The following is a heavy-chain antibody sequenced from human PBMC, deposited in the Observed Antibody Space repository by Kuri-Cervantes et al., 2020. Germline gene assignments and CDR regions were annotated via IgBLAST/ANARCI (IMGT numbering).Heavy chain of an antibody. V-gene: IGHV3-30-3*01. CDR1: AFTFSSYA. D-gene: IGHD2-2*01. Sequence: LSLTGAASAFTFSSYAMHWVRQAPGKGLEWVAIISYDGANKYYADSVKGRFTISRDNSKNTLSLQADSLRGDDTAVYYCARGTAIVGIPAALRFDPWGQGTLVTVSS. CDR3: ARGTAIVGIPAALRFDP. J-gene: IGHJ5*02. CDR2: ISYDGANK.